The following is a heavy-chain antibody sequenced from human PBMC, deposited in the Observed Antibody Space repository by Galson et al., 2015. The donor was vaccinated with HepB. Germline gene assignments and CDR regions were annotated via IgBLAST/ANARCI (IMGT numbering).Heavy chain of an antibody. CDR3: ARDSPPWEAPEGYYVDL. Sequence: SVKVSCKASGGTITNYAINWVRQAPGQGLEWMGGIIPILGTAHYGQRFQGRVTITADESTNLAYLELSSLRSEDAAVYYCARDSPPWEAPEGYYVDLWGQGTLVTVSS. D-gene: IGHD2-15*01. CDR2: IIPILGTA. J-gene: IGHJ4*02. V-gene: IGHV1-69*13. CDR1: GGTITNYA.